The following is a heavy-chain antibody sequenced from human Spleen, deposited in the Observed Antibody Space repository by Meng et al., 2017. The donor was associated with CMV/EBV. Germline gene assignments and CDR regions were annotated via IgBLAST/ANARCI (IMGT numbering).Heavy chain of an antibody. CDR3: ATASGDYSDSSGFPN. CDR1: GFTLRIFS. V-gene: IGHV3-7*01. Sequence: GESLKISCAASGFTLRIFSMSWVRQAPGKGLEWVAKIKQDGSEQYYVDSVRGRFTISRDNAENSLYLQMNSLRAEDTAVYYCATASGDYSDSSGFPNWGQGTRVTVSS. D-gene: IGHD3-22*01. CDR2: IKQDGSEQ. J-gene: IGHJ4*02.